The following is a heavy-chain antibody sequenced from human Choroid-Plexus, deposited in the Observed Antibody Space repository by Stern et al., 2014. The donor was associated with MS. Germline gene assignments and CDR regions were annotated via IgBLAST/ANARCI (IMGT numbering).Heavy chain of an antibody. CDR3: AKDRQYLTYFFDH. CDR1: GFTFGSCA. J-gene: IGHJ5*02. D-gene: IGHD2/OR15-2a*01. V-gene: IGHV3-30*18. CDR2: VTYDGRNK. Sequence: AQLVQSGGGVVQPGRPLRLSCVASGFTFGSCAMNWVRQAPGKGLEWVACVTYDGRNKYYADSVKGRFTISRDNSQNTLYMQMSSLRTEDTAVYYCAKDRQYLTYFFDHWGQGSLVTVSS.